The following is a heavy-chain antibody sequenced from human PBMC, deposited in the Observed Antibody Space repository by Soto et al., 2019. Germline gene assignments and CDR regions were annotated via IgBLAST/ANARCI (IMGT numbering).Heavy chain of an antibody. D-gene: IGHD2-2*01. CDR3: AGEDSGVVPAAMGNWFDP. J-gene: IGHJ5*02. Sequence: SETLSLTCAVYGGSFSGYYWSWIRQPPGKGLEWIGEINHSGSTNYNPSLKSRVTISVDTSKNQFSLKLSSVTAADTAVYYCAGEDSGVVPAAMGNWFDPWGQGTLVTVSS. V-gene: IGHV4-34*01. CDR1: GGSFSGYY. CDR2: INHSGST.